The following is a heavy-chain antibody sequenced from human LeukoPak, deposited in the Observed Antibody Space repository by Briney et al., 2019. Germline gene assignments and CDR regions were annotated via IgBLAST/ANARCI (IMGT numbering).Heavy chain of an antibody. CDR2: ISYDGSNK. Sequence: GGSLRLSCAASGFTFSSYAMHWVRQAPGKGLEWVAVISYDGSNKYYADSVKGRFTISRDNSKNTLYLQMNSLRAEDTAVYYCAREYYDFWSGYFDYYYGMDVWGQGTTVTVSS. D-gene: IGHD3-3*01. CDR3: AREYYDFWSGYFDYYYGMDV. J-gene: IGHJ6*02. CDR1: GFTFSSYA. V-gene: IGHV3-30-3*01.